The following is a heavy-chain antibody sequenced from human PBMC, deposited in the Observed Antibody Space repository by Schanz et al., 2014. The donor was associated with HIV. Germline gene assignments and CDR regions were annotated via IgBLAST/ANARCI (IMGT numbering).Heavy chain of an antibody. Sequence: EVQLVESGGGLVQPGRSLRLSCAGSGFTFGNYAMHWVRQAPGKGLEWVSGINWSSGNIGYADSVKGRFTISRDNAKNFLYLQMSSLRREDTAFYYCAKGVSVAGSSYYFDYWGQGALVTVSS. CDR1: GFTFGNYA. CDR2: INWSSGNI. D-gene: IGHD6-19*01. CDR3: AKGVSVAGSSYYFDY. J-gene: IGHJ4*02. V-gene: IGHV3-9*01.